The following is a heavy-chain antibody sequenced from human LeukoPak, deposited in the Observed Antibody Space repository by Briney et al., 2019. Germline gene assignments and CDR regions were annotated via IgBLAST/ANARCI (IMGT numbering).Heavy chain of an antibody. V-gene: IGHV1-2*02. CDR2: INPNSGGT. Sequence: ASVKVSCKASGYTFTGYYMHWVRQAPGQGLEWMGWINPNSGGTNYAQKFQGRVTMGRDTSISTAYMELSRLRSDDTAVYYCARGTYYYDSSFRHYFDYWGQGTLVTVSS. CDR1: GYTFTGYY. CDR3: ARGTYYYDSSFRHYFDY. J-gene: IGHJ4*02. D-gene: IGHD3-22*01.